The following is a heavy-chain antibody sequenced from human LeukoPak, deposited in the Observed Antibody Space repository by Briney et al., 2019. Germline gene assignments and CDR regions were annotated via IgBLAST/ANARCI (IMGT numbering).Heavy chain of an antibody. CDR2: ISSSSSYI. D-gene: IGHD1-1*01. V-gene: IGHV3-21*01. CDR3: ARGVFLRTQLDY. J-gene: IGHJ4*02. CDR1: GFTFSSYS. Sequence: GGSLRLSCAASGFTFSSYSMTWVRQAPGKGLEWVSSISSSSSYIYYADSVKGRFTISRDNAKNSLYLQMNSLRAEDTAVYYCARGVFLRTQLDYWGQGTLVTVSS.